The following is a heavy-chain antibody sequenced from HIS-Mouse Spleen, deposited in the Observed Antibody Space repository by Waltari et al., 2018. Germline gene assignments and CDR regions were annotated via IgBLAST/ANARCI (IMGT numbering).Heavy chain of an antibody. CDR1: GFTFSSYG. J-gene: IGHJ5*02. V-gene: IGHV3-30*18. CDR3: AKEYSSSHNWFDP. Sequence: QVQLVESGGGVVQPGRSLRLSCAASGFTFSSYGIHWVRQAPGKGLEWVAVISYDGSNKYYADSVKGRFTISRDNSKNTLYLQMNSLRAEDTAVYYCAKEYSSSHNWFDPWGQGTLVTVSS. CDR2: ISYDGSNK. D-gene: IGHD6-13*01.